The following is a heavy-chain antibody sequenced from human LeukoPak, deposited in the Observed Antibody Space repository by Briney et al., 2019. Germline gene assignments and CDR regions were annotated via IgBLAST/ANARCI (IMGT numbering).Heavy chain of an antibody. CDR2: VYPSGST. D-gene: IGHD5-24*01. J-gene: IGHJ4*02. Sequence: SETLSLTCTVSGGSISDYYWTWIRQPAGKGLEWIGRVYPSGSTNYNPSLKSRVTMSVDTSKNQFSLKLRSLTAADTAVYYCARDPDGYKFFDYWGRGSPVIVSS. CDR1: GGSISDYY. CDR3: ARDPDGYKFFDY. V-gene: IGHV4-4*07.